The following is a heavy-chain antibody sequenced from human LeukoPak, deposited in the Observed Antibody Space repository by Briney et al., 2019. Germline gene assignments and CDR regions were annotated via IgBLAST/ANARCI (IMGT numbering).Heavy chain of an antibody. Sequence: ASVKVSCKASGYTFTGYYMHWVRQAPGQGLEWMGWINPNSGGTNYAQKFQGRVTMTRDTSISTAYMELSRLRSDDTAVYYCARDYTPISCSSTSCYSFWFDPWGQGTLVTFSS. CDR2: INPNSGGT. J-gene: IGHJ5*02. D-gene: IGHD2-2*01. CDR3: ARDYTPISCSSTSCYSFWFDP. CDR1: GYTFTGYY. V-gene: IGHV1-2*02.